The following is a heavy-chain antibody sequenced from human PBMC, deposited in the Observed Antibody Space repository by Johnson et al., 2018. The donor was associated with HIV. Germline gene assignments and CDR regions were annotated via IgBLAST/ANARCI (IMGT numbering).Heavy chain of an antibody. D-gene: IGHD2-15*01. J-gene: IGHJ3*02. Sequence: QVQLVESGGGLVQPGRSLRLSCAASGFTFSSYAMHWVRQAPGKGLEWVAVISYDGSNKYYADSVKGRFTISRDNSKNTLYLQMNSLRAEDTAVYYCARERYGSQAIDAFDIWGQGTLVTVSS. CDR1: GFTFSSYA. V-gene: IGHV3-30-3*01. CDR2: ISYDGSNK. CDR3: ARERYGSQAIDAFDI.